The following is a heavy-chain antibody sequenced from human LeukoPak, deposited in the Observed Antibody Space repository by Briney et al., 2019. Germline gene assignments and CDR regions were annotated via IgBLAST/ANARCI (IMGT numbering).Heavy chain of an antibody. Sequence: PGRSLRLSCAASGFTFSSYGMHWVRQAPGKGLEWVAVIWYDGSNKYYADSVKGRFTISRDNSKNTLYLQMNSLRAEDTAVYYCAAHHGELGYFDYWGQGTLVTVFS. D-gene: IGHD1-26*01. CDR3: AAHHGELGYFDY. CDR2: IWYDGSNK. V-gene: IGHV3-33*01. J-gene: IGHJ4*02. CDR1: GFTFSSYG.